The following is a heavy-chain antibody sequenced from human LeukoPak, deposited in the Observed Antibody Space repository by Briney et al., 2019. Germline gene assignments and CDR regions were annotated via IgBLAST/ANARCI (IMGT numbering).Heavy chain of an antibody. CDR1: GFTVTSNY. Sequence: GGSLRLSCAASGFTVTSNYMSWVRQAPGKGLEWVSVIYSGGRAYYADSVKGRFTISRDNSKNTVYLQMNSLRAEDTAVYYCAKDGAIFGVVTYYFDYWGQGTLVTVSS. V-gene: IGHV3-53*05. CDR2: IYSGGRA. CDR3: AKDGAIFGVVTYYFDY. J-gene: IGHJ4*02. D-gene: IGHD3-3*01.